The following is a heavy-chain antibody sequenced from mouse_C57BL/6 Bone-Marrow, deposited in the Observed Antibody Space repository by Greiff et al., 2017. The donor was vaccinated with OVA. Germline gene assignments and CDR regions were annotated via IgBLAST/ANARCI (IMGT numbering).Heavy chain of an antibody. V-gene: IGHV1-18*01. CDR2: INPNNGGT. Sequence: EVQLQQSGPELVKPGASVKIPCTASGYTFTDYNMDWVKQSHGKSLEWIGDINPNNGGTIYNQKFKGKATLTVDKSYSTAYMELSSLTSEDTAVYYCARGYYKGYFDVWGTGTTVTVSS. CDR3: ARGYYKGYFDV. J-gene: IGHJ1*03. CDR1: GYTFTDYN. D-gene: IGHD1-1*01.